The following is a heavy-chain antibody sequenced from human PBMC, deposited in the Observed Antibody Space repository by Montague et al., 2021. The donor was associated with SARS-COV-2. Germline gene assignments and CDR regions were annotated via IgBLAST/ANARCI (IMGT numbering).Heavy chain of an antibody. D-gene: IGHD6-19*01. J-gene: IGHJ3*02. CDR1: GYSISTGYY. V-gene: IGHV4-38-2*02. CDR2: IYHSGST. Sequence: SETRSLTCTVSGYSISTGYYWGWIRQPPGKGLEWIGTIYHSGSTYFNTSLKSRVTISVDTSKNQFSLNLSSVTAADTAVYYCAKVAGSHDTFDIWGRGTMVTVSS. CDR3: AKVAGSHDTFDI.